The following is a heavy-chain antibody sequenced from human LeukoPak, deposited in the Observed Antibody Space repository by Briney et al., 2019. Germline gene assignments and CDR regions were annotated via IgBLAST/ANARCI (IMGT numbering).Heavy chain of an antibody. Sequence: PSETLSLTCTVSGGSISSYYWSWIRQPPGKGLEWIGYIYYSGSTNYNPSLKSRVTISVDTSKNQFSLKLSSVTAADTAVYYCARDSTTRGVDYWAREPWSLSPQ. V-gene: IGHV4-59*01. J-gene: IGHJ4*02. CDR3: ARDSTTRGVDY. CDR1: GGSISSYY. CDR2: IYYSGST. D-gene: IGHD1-1*01.